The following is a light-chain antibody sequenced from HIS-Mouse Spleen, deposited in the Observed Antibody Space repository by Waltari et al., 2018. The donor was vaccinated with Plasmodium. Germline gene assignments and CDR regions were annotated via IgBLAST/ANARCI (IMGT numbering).Light chain of an antibody. Sequence: VRITCQGDSLRSYYASWYQQKPGQAPVLVIYGKNNRPSGIPDRFSGSSSGNTASLTITGAQAEDEADYYCNSRDSSGTHGVFGGGTKLTVL. J-gene: IGLJ2*01. CDR1: SLRSYY. CDR2: GKN. V-gene: IGLV3-19*01. CDR3: NSRDSSGTHGV.